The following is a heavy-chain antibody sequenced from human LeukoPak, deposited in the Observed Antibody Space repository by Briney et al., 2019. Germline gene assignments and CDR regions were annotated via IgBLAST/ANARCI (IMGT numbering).Heavy chain of an antibody. CDR3: TVFPNYGMDV. J-gene: IGHJ6*02. V-gene: IGHV3-15*01. Sequence: GGSLRLSCAASGFTFSNAWMSWVRQAPGKGLEWVGRIKSKTDGGTTNYAAPVKGRFTISRDDSKNTLYLQMNSLRTEDTAVYYCTVFPNYGMDVWGQGTTVTVSS. D-gene: IGHD3-10*02. CDR2: IKSKTDGGTT. CDR1: GFTFSNAW.